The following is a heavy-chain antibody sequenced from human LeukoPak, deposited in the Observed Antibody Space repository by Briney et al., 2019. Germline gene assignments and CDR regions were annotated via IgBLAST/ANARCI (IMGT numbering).Heavy chain of an antibody. Sequence: SETLSLTCTVSGDSINTYYWSWIRQPPGKGLEWIGYIYYSGSTYYNPSLKSRVTISVDTSKNQFSLKLSSVTAADTAVYYCARSGPRLIRWFDPWGQGTLVTVSS. V-gene: IGHV4-59*12. CDR3: ARSGPRLIRWFDP. J-gene: IGHJ5*02. CDR2: IYYSGST. CDR1: GDSINTYY.